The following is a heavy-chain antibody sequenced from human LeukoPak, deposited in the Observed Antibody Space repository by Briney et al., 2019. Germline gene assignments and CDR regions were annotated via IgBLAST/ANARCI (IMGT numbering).Heavy chain of an antibody. J-gene: IGHJ4*02. V-gene: IGHV3-21*01. Sequence: PGGSLRLSCAASGFTFSSYSMNWVRQAPGKGLEWASSISSSSSYICYADSVKGRFTISRDNAKNSLYLQMYSLRAEDTAVYYCARDREPASFDYWGQGTLVTVSS. CDR3: ARDREPASFDY. CDR2: ISSSSSYI. CDR1: GFTFSSYS. D-gene: IGHD1-14*01.